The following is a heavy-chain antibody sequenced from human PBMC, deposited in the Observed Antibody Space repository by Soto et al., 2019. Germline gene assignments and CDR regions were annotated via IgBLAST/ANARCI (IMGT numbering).Heavy chain of an antibody. Sequence: QVQLVESGGGVVQPGRSLRLSCAASGFTFSSYGMHWVRQAPGKGLEWVAVISYDGSNKYYADSVKGRFTISRDNSKNTLYLQMNSLRAEDTAVYYCANADYSQTYFDYWGQGTLVTVSS. J-gene: IGHJ4*02. CDR1: GFTFSSYG. V-gene: IGHV3-30*18. CDR3: ANADYSQTYFDY. CDR2: ISYDGSNK. D-gene: IGHD2-15*01.